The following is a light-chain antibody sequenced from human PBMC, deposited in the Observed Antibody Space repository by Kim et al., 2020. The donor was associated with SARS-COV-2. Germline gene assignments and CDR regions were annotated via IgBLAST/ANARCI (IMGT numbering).Light chain of an antibody. CDR1: QSVSSN. Sequence: EIVMTQSPTLSVSPGERATLSCRASQSVSSNLAWYQQKPGQAPRLLIYGASTRATGIPARFSGSGSGTEFTLTISSLQSEDFAVYYCQHDTSFGQGTKLEI. J-gene: IGKJ2*01. V-gene: IGKV3-15*01. CDR2: GAS. CDR3: QHDTS.